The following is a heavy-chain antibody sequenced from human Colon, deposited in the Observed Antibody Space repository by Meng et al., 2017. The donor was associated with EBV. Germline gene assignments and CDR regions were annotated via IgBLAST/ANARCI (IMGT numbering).Heavy chain of an antibody. CDR2: IDDSGST. CDR1: GVSISSNIR. Sequence: VQVQGSGPGLVKPSGPLSLTCGVSGVSISSNIRWTWVRQPPGKGLEWIGDIDDSGSTNYNPSLNSRISISLDKSKNHFSLKVNSVTAADTAVYYCARGKQDAWELLAYWGQGALVTVSS. CDR3: ARGKQDAWELLAY. D-gene: IGHD1-26*01. V-gene: IGHV4-4*02. J-gene: IGHJ4*02.